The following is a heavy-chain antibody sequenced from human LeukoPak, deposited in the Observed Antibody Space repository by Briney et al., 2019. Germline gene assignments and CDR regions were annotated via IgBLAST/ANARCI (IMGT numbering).Heavy chain of an antibody. D-gene: IGHD3-16*01. J-gene: IGHJ6*03. CDR1: GGSISSSSYY. CDR3: ARALYVHYYYYYMDV. Sequence: SETLSLTCTVSGGSISSSSYYWGWIRQPPGKGLEWIGSINYSGSTYYNPSLKSRVTISVDRSKNQFSLKLSSVTAADTAVYYCARALYVHYYYYYMDVWGKGTTVTVSS. V-gene: IGHV4-39*07. CDR2: INYSGST.